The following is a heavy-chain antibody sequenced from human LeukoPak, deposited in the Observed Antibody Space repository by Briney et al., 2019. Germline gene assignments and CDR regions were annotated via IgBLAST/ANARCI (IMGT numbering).Heavy chain of an antibody. CDR1: GGSISAYY. V-gene: IGHV4-4*07. CDR3: ATMFGGSSDFDH. CDR2: LHSSGET. Sequence: PSETLSLTCVVSGGSISAYYWNWTRQPAGKGLEWIGRLHSSGETTSNPSLMSRATMSLDTSRNHFSLNLTSVTAADTAIYYCATMFGGSSDFDHWGQGTLVTVSS. D-gene: IGHD3-10*02. J-gene: IGHJ4*02.